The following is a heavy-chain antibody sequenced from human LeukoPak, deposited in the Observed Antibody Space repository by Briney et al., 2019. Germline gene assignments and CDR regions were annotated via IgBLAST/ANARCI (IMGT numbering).Heavy chain of an antibody. CDR2: ISGSGGST. Sequence: GGSLRLSCAAPGFTFSSYAMSWVRQAPGKGLEWVSAISGSGGSTYYADSVKGRFTISRDNSKNTLYLQMNSLRAEDTAVYYCAKWSLRIVGASTFFDYWGQGTLVTVSS. CDR1: GFTFSSYA. J-gene: IGHJ4*02. D-gene: IGHD1-26*01. CDR3: AKWSLRIVGASTFFDY. V-gene: IGHV3-23*01.